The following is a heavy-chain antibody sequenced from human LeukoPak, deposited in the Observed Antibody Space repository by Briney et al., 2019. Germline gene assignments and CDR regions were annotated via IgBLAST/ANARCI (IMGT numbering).Heavy chain of an antibody. D-gene: IGHD1-26*01. V-gene: IGHV1-69*13. CDR2: IIPIFGTA. Sequence: SVKVSCKASGGTFSSYAISWVRQAPGQGLEWMGGIIPIFGTANYAQKFQGRVTITADESTSTAYMELSSLRSEDTAVYYCARGPHYPNWFDPWGQGTLVTVSS. J-gene: IGHJ5*02. CDR3: ARGPHYPNWFDP. CDR1: GGTFSSYA.